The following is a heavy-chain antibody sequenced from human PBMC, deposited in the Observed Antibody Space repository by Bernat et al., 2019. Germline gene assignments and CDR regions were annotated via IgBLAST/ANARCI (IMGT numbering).Heavy chain of an antibody. D-gene: IGHD3-10*01. V-gene: IGHV3-21*06. Sequence: EMQLVESGGGLVKPGGSLRLSCAASGFTFSSYSMNWVRQAPGKGLEWVSSISGRSNYIYYADSVKGRFTISRDTAKNSLYLQMNSLRAEDTAVYYCARDLSSGNYYITYAFDIWGQGTVVTVSS. J-gene: IGHJ3*02. CDR1: GFTFSSYS. CDR2: ISGRSNYI. CDR3: ARDLSSGNYYITYAFDI.